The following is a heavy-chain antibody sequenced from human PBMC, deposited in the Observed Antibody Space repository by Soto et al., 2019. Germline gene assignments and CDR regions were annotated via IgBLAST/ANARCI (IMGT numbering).Heavy chain of an antibody. CDR1: GGSISSRNR. Sequence: QVHLLESGPGLVEPSGTLSLTCTVSGGSISSRNRWSWVRQSPWKGLEWIGEVSHSGSTNSNPSLKGRVTISLDTSNNQFSLNLESMTAADAAVYFCANTRGLGLMDAWGKGTTVVVSS. CDR2: VSHSGST. CDR3: ANTRGLGLMDA. V-gene: IGHV4-4*02. D-gene: IGHD2-2*01. J-gene: IGHJ6*03.